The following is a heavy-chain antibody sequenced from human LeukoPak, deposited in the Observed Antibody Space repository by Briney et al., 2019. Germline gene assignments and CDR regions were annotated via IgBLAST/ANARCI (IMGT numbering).Heavy chain of an antibody. Sequence: GASVKVSCKASGGTFSSYAISWVRQAPGQGLEWMGRIIPIFGIANYAQKFQGRVTITADKSTSTAYMELSSLRSEDTAVYYCARGYGSGGSCYSGDYWGQGTLVTVSS. CDR2: IIPIFGIA. CDR3: ARGYGSGGSCYSGDY. D-gene: IGHD2-15*01. CDR1: GGTFSSYA. J-gene: IGHJ4*02. V-gene: IGHV1-69*04.